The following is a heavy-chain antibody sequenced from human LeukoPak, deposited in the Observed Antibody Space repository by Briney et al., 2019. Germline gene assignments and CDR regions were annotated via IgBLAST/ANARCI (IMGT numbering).Heavy chain of an antibody. V-gene: IGHV3-30*02. J-gene: IGHJ3*02. CDR1: GFVFSKNG. CDR3: AKDSSPVWFGELGAAFDI. CDR2: IRHDESNK. Sequence: PGGSLRLSCATSGFVFSKNGMHWVRQAPGKGLEWVAFIRHDESNKYYADSVKGRFTISRDNSKNTLSLQMNSLRAEDTAVYYCAKDSSPVWFGELGAAFDIWGQGTMVTVSS. D-gene: IGHD3-10*01.